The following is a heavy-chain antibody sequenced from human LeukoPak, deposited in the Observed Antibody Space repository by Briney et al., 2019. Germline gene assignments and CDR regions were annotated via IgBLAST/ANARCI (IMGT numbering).Heavy chain of an antibody. Sequence: SSETLSLTCTVSGGSISSYYWSWIRQPPGKGLEWIGYIYYSGFTIYSPSLKSRVTISVDTSRNQFSLKLSSVTAADTAVYFCAVWDYGDYFFDYWGQGTLVTVSS. D-gene: IGHD4-17*01. CDR3: AVWDYGDYFFDY. V-gene: IGHV4-59*01. CDR2: IYYSGFT. J-gene: IGHJ4*02. CDR1: GGSISSYY.